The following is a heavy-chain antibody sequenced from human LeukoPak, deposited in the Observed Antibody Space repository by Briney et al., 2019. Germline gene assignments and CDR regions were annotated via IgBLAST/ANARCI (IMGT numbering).Heavy chain of an antibody. J-gene: IGHJ3*02. V-gene: IGHV1-46*01. D-gene: IGHD3-3*02. CDR3: ARVAYYHFWSGRSPYDAFDI. Sequence: ASVKVSCKASGYTFTEYFVDWVRQAPGQGLEWMGIINPSGGGTTYAQKFQGRVTMTSNTSTSTVYMDLTGLRSEDTAVYYCARVAYYHFWSGRSPYDAFDIWGQGTMVTVSS. CDR2: INPSGGGT. CDR1: GYTFTEYF.